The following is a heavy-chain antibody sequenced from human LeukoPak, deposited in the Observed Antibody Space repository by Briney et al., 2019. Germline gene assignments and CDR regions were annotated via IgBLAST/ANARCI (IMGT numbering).Heavy chain of an antibody. J-gene: IGHJ4*02. V-gene: IGHV3-74*03. CDR3: VRGSLRLPRSTPDY. CDR1: GFIFTNYW. D-gene: IGHD2-21*02. Sequence: GGSLRLSCAVSGFIFTNYWMHWVRQDPGKGLVWVSYISSDGSVTKYADSVKGRFTISRDNAVNTLYLQMNSLRVEDTAVYYCVRGSLRLPRSTPDYWGQGTLVTVSS. CDR2: ISSDGSVT.